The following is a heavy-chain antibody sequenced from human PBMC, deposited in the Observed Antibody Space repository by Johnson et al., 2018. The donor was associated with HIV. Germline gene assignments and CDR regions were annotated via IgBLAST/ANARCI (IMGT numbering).Heavy chain of an antibody. J-gene: IGHJ3*02. CDR1: GFTFSSYG. CDR2: IRFDGSDK. V-gene: IGHV3-30*02. CDR3: AKDFRRFFPTPDAFDI. D-gene: IGHD4-23*01. Sequence: QVQVLESGGGLIQPGGSLRLSCAASGFTFSSYGMHWVRQAPGKGLAWVAFIRFDGSDKYYADSVKGRFTVSRDNSKNTLYLQMNSLRPEDTAVYYCAKDFRRFFPTPDAFDILGQGTMVTVSS.